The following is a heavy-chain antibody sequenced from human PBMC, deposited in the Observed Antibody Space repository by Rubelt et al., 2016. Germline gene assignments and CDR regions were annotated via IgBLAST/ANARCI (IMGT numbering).Heavy chain of an antibody. D-gene: IGHD1-1*01. CDR1: GFTFSNYW. J-gene: IGHJ1*01. CDR2: IKEDGSDK. Sequence: EVQLLESGGGLVQPGGSLRLSCAASGFTFSNYWMHWVRQVPGKGLEWVANIKEDGSDKYYVDSVKGRFTISRDNAQNSLHLQMDSLRTEDTAVYYCARYRQLEDWGQGTLVTVSS. V-gene: IGHV3-7*01. CDR3: ARYRQLED.